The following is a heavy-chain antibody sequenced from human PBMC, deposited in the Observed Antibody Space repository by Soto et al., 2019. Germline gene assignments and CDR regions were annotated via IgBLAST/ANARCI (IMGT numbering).Heavy chain of an antibody. Sequence: QLQLQESGSGLVKPSQTLSLTCAVSGDSISSGGYSWNWIRQPPGKGLEWIGYIYHSGGTDYNPSLKSRVPISVDRSKNQFPLNLRSATAADTAVYYCARDDRSGYFFDYWGQGTLVTVSS. CDR3: ARDDRSGYFFDY. D-gene: IGHD3-22*01. J-gene: IGHJ4*02. CDR1: GDSISSGGYS. CDR2: IYHSGGT. V-gene: IGHV4-30-2*01.